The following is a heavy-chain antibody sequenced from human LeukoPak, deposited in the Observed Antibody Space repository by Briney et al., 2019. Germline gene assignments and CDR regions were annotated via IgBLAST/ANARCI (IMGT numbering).Heavy chain of an antibody. J-gene: IGHJ4*02. CDR3: ARAMSTFGGVRNYFDS. CDR1: GFTFSGHN. V-gene: IGHV3-48*04. D-gene: IGHD3-16*01. CDR2: VSISSGTI. Sequence: GRPLRLSCAASGFTFSGHNMNWVRQAPGKGLEWISFVSISSGTIYYADSVNGRFRISRDNAKSSLDLEMNSLRAEDTAVYYCARAMSTFGGVRNYFDSWGQGTLVTVSS.